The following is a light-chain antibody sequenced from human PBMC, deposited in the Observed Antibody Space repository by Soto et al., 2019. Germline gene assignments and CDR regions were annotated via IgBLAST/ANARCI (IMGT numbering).Light chain of an antibody. CDR2: AAS. Sequence: DIQLTQSPSFLSASVGDRVTITCRASQGISSYLAWYQQRPGKAPKLLIYAASTLRSGVPSRFSGSGSGTEFTLTISSLQPVDFATYYCQQLNGYPLTFGGGTKVEIK. CDR1: QGISSY. V-gene: IGKV1-9*01. CDR3: QQLNGYPLT. J-gene: IGKJ4*01.